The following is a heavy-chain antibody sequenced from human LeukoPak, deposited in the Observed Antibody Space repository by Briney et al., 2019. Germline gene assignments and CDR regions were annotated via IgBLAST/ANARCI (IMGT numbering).Heavy chain of an antibody. D-gene: IGHD2-2*01. CDR3: ARGLFSSTTLLGTLDY. J-gene: IGHJ4*02. Sequence: ASVKVSCKASGYTFSNYGISWVRQAPGQGLEWMGWISPYNGSTNYAQKLQGRVTMTTDTSTSTAYMELRSLRSDDTAVYYCARGLFSSTTLLGTLDYWGQGTLVTVSS. V-gene: IGHV1-18*01. CDR1: GYTFSNYG. CDR2: ISPYNGST.